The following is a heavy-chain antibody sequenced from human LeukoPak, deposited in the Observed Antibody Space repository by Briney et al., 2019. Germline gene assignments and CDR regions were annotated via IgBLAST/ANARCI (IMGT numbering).Heavy chain of an antibody. CDR1: GGSFSGYY. D-gene: IGHD3-22*01. CDR2: INHSGST. Sequence: SETLSLTCAVYGGSFSGYYWSWIRQPPGKGLEWIGEINHSGSTNYNASLKSRVTISVDTSKNQFSLKLSSVTAADTAVYYCARGVPTVVVTHDAFDIWGQGTMVTVSS. CDR3: ARGVPTVVVTHDAFDI. V-gene: IGHV4-34*01. J-gene: IGHJ3*02.